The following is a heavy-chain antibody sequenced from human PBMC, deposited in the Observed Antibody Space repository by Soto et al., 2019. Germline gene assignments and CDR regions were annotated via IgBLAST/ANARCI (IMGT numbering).Heavy chain of an antibody. V-gene: IGHV3-23*01. CDR3: ARSRDSNAWYSLDY. CDR1: GFSFSSSA. J-gene: IGHJ4*02. Sequence: ESGGGVVQPGGSLRLSCAASGFSFSSSAMNWVRQAPGGGLEWVSSINGRGETTYYKPSVKGRFTISRDSSRDTLYLQMTSLRAEDSALYYCARSRDSNAWYSLDYWGQGTLVTVSS. D-gene: IGHD6-19*01. CDR2: INGRGETT.